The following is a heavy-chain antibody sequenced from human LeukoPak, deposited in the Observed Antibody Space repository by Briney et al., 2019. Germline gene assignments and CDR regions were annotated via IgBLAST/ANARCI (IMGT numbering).Heavy chain of an antibody. Sequence: SETLSLTCTVSGVSISPYYWSWVRQPPGKGLEWIAYIFYNGNTNYNPSLKSRVTISLDTSKKQVSLKVSSVTAADTAVYYCARGGYYYMDVWGKGTTVTVSS. CDR3: ARGGYYYMDV. J-gene: IGHJ6*03. CDR1: GVSISPYY. CDR2: IFYNGNT. V-gene: IGHV4-59*01.